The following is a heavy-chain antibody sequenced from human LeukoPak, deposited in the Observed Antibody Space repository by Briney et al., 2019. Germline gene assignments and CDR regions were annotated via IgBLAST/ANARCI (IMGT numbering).Heavy chain of an antibody. V-gene: IGHV3-15*01. D-gene: IGHD3-10*01. CDR3: TTDLSMWYYYGAGTYFDY. J-gene: IGHJ4*02. CDR1: GFTFSNAW. Sequence: KSGGSLRLSCAASGFTFSNAWMSWVRQAPGKGLEWVGGIKSKTDGGTSDYAAAVKGRFTISRYDSKNMLYLQMNSLRTEDTAVYYCTTDLSMWYYYGAGTYFDYWGQRTLVTVSS. CDR2: IKSKTDGGTS.